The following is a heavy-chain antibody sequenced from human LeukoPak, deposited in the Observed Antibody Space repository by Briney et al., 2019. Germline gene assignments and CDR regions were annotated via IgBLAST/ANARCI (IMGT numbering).Heavy chain of an antibody. V-gene: IGHV4-4*07. Sequence: SETLSLTCTVSGGSISSYYWSWIRQPAGKGLEWIGRIYTSGSTNYNPSLKSRVTMSVDTSKNQFSLKLSSVTAADTAVYYCARGLPTTGQDLYYFDYWGQGTQVTVSS. J-gene: IGHJ4*02. CDR3: ARGLPTTGQDLYYFDY. CDR1: GGSISSYY. D-gene: IGHD1-1*01. CDR2: IYTSGST.